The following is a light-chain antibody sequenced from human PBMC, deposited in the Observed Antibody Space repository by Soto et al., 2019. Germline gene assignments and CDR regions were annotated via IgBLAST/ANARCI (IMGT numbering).Light chain of an antibody. Sequence: DIQMTQSPSSLSASVGDRVTITCRASQNINNNLNWYQQKPRKAPKLLIYATSSLQNEIPSRFSGSGSGTDFTLTISSLQPEDFETYYCQQSYTTPRTFGQGTKLEIK. CDR1: QNINNN. CDR3: QQSYTTPRT. V-gene: IGKV1-39*01. CDR2: ATS. J-gene: IGKJ1*01.